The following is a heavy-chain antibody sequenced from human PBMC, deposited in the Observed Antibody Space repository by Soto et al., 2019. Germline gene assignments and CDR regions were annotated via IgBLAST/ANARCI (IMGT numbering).Heavy chain of an antibody. CDR1: GGPVSSGSCY. CDR3: ARAPMVLSRSYFDS. V-gene: IGHV4-61*01. J-gene: IGHJ4*02. D-gene: IGHD2-8*01. CDR2: DSYSGKT. Sequence: SETLSLTCTVSGGPVSSGSCYWTWIHQPPGKGLEWIGYDSYSGKTNYNPSLKSRVSISVDTSKNQLSLNLTSVTAADTAVYYCARAPMVLSRSYFDSWGQGTPVTVSS.